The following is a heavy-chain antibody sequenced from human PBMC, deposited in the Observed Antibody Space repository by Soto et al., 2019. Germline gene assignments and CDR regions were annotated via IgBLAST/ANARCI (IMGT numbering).Heavy chain of an antibody. J-gene: IGHJ4*02. Sequence: ASVKVSCKASGYTFTSYAMHWVRQAPGQRLEWMGWINAGNANTKYSQKFQGRVTFTRDTSASTAYMELSSLRSEDTAVYYCARAPRWYSFDYWGQGTLLTVSS. CDR3: ARAPRWYSFDY. V-gene: IGHV1-3*01. CDR1: GYTFTSYA. CDR2: INAGNANT. D-gene: IGHD6-13*01.